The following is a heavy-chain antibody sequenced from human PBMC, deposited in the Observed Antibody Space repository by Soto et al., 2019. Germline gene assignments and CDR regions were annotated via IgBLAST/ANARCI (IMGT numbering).Heavy chain of an antibody. CDR1: VFTFDDYT. Sequence: WGSLRLSSASSVFTFDDYTMHWVRQPPGKGLQWVSLISWNGGSADYADSGKGRFTISRDNIKNSLYLQMNSLRTEDTALYYCAKESGGPFSFDSWGQGTMVTVSS. V-gene: IGHV3-43*01. CDR3: AKESGGPFSFDS. D-gene: IGHD2-15*01. J-gene: IGHJ4*02. CDR2: ISWNGGSA.